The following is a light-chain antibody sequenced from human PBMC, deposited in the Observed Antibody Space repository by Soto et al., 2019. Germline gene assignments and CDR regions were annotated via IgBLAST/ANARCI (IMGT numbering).Light chain of an antibody. V-gene: IGLV4-69*01. CDR2: LNSDGSH. Sequence: QSVLTQSPSASASLGASVKLTCTLSSGHSSYAIAWHQQQPEKGPRYLMKLNSDGSHSKGDGIPDRFSGSSSGAERYLTISSLQSEDEADYYCQTWCTGIPYVVFGGGTKLTVL. J-gene: IGLJ2*01. CDR3: QTWCTGIPYVV. CDR1: SGHSSYA.